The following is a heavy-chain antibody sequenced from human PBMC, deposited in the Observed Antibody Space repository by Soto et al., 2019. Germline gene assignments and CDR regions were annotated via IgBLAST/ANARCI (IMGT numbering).Heavy chain of an antibody. CDR2: INPLRGSA. CDR1: GYTFTSYY. D-gene: IGHD1-26*01. CDR3: TRAVETSGRNGGAY. V-gene: IGHV1-46*01. Sequence: QVQLVQSGAEVKEPGAPVKLSCSASGYTFTSYYMHWVRQAPGQGLEWMGVINPLRGSASYAQKFQDRVTMTRDTSTATAYMELRSLRSDDTAMYYCTRAVETSGRNGGAYWGQGTRVIVSA. J-gene: IGHJ4*02.